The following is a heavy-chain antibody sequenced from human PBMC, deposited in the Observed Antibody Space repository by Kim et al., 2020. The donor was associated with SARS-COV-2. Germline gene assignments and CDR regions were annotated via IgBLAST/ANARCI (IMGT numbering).Heavy chain of an antibody. D-gene: IGHD3-3*01. CDR1: GGSISGDY. J-gene: IGHJ6*02. CDR3: AAGRPFYDFWSGQNEYGMDV. V-gene: IGHV4-59*08. Sequence: SETLSLTCTVSGGSISGDYGSWIRQPPGKGLEWIGYIYNSGITNYNPSLKSRVTISKDTSKNQFSLKLSSVTAADTAVYYCAAGRPFYDFWSGQNEYGMDVWGQGTTVTVSS. CDR2: IYNSGIT.